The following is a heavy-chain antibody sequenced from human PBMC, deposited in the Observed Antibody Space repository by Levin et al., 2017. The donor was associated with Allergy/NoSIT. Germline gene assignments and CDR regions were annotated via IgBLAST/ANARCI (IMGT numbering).Heavy chain of an antibody. J-gene: IGHJ4*02. V-gene: IGHV3-33*01. D-gene: IGHD3-9*01. Sequence: GESLKISCAASGFTFNNYGMHWVRQAPGKGLEWVAVIWYDGSKQYYADSVKGRFTISRDNSKNTLYLQMHSLRAEDTAVYYCARDIVTGYPQYLFEYWGQGALVTVSS. CDR1: GFTFNNYG. CDR2: IWYDGSKQ. CDR3: ARDIVTGYPQYLFEY.